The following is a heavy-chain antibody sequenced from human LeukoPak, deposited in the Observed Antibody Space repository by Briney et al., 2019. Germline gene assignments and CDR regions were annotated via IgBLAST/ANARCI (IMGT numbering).Heavy chain of an antibody. CDR1: GFTFSSYS. CDR2: ISSSSSTI. D-gene: IGHD6-6*01. J-gene: IGHJ4*02. Sequence: GGSLRLSCAASGFTFSSYSMNWVRQAPGKGLEWVSYISSSSSTIYYADSVKGRFTISRDNAKNSLYLLMNSLRAEDTAVYYCARDKFGFVYSSSSFGEFDYWGQGTLVTVSS. CDR3: ARDKFGFVYSSSSFGEFDY. V-gene: IGHV3-48*04.